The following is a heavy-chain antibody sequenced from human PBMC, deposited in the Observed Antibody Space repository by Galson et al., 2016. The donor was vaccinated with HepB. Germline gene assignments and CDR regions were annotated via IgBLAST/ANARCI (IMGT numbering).Heavy chain of an antibody. CDR2: ISIDGTKT. CDR1: GFTFSSYG. J-gene: IGHJ4*02. V-gene: IGHV3-30*19. CDR3: AKWGRGWYHFDI. D-gene: IGHD6-19*01. Sequence: SLRLSCAASGFTFSSYGMHWVRQAPGKGLEWVAVISIDGTKTYYADSVKGRFTISRDSSRNTLFLHLSSLRAEDTAVYYCAKWGRGWYHFDIWGRGTLVSVSS.